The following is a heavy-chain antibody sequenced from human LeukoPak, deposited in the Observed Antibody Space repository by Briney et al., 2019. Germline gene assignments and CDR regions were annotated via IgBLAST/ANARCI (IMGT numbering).Heavy chain of an antibody. CDR3: ARFYCSSTSCQYNWFDP. J-gene: IGHJ5*02. D-gene: IGHD2-2*01. V-gene: IGHV1-69*05. Sequence: SVKVSCKASGGTFSSYAISWVRQAPGQGLEWMGRIIPIFGTANYAQKFQGRVTITTDESTSTAYMELSSLRSEDTAVYYCARFYCSSTSCQYNWFDPWGQGTLVTVSS. CDR2: IIPIFGTA. CDR1: GGTFSSYA.